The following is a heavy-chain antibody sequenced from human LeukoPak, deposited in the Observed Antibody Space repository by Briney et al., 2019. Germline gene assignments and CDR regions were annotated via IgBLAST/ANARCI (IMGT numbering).Heavy chain of an antibody. Sequence: PGGSLRLSCADSGFTFDDYAMHWVRPAPGKGLEWVSGISWNSGSIGYADSVKGRFTISRDNAKSSLYLQMNSLRAEDTALYYCAKDPIAARGGYFDYWGQGTLVTVSS. J-gene: IGHJ4*02. V-gene: IGHV3-9*01. CDR1: GFTFDDYA. D-gene: IGHD6-13*01. CDR2: ISWNSGSI. CDR3: AKDPIAARGGYFDY.